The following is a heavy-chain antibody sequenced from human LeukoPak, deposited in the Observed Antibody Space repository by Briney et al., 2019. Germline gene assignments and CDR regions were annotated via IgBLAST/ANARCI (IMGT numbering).Heavy chain of an antibody. CDR1: GFTFSSYS. D-gene: IGHD2-2*01. CDR2: ISSSSRYI. V-gene: IGHV3-21*01. J-gene: IGHJ4*02. CDR3: ARDLIVVVPATDY. Sequence: PGGSLRLSCASSGFTFSSYSMNWVRHAPGKGREGGSSISSSSRYIYYADAVKGGFTISRDNAKNSLYLQMNSLRAEDTAVYYCARDLIVVVPATDYWGQGTLVTVSS.